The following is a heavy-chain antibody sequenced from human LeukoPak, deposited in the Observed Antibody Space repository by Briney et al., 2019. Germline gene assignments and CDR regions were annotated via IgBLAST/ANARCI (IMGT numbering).Heavy chain of an antibody. Sequence: PSETLSLTCTVSGGSITNYYWSWIRQPAGKGLEWIGRIYTSGSTSYNPSLKSRVTMSVDTSKNQFSLKLSSVTAADTAVYYCARGCSSTSCWLRMDVWGQGTTATVSS. CDR3: ARGCSSTSCWLRMDV. CDR2: IYTSGST. J-gene: IGHJ6*02. V-gene: IGHV4-4*07. CDR1: GGSITNYY. D-gene: IGHD2-2*01.